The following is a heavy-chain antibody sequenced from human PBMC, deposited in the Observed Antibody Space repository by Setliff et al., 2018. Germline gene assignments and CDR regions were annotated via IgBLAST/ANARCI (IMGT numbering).Heavy chain of an antibody. J-gene: IGHJ6*03. CDR2: INAGNGNT. CDR1: GYTFTSYA. D-gene: IGHD2-2*01. Sequence: ASVKVSCKASGYTFTSYAMHWVRQAPGQRLEWMGWINAGNGNTKYSQKFQGRVTITRDTSASTAYMELSSLRSEDTAVYYCARDGFEIVVVPAAIYYYCYMDVWGKGTTVTVSS. CDR3: ARDGFEIVVVPAAIYYYCYMDV. V-gene: IGHV1-3*01.